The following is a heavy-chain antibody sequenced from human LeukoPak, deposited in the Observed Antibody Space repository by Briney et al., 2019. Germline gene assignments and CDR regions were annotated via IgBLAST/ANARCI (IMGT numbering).Heavy chain of an antibody. J-gene: IGHJ4*02. CDR1: GFTFSGFA. Sequence: PGGSLGLSCAASGFTFSGFAMVWVRQAPGKGLEWVSAVSGSGGSTYYADSVKGRFTISRDNSKNTLYLQMNTLRAEDTAIYYCVKSMGSVDFDYWGQGSLVTVSS. V-gene: IGHV3-23*01. D-gene: IGHD2/OR15-2a*01. CDR3: VKSMGSVDFDY. CDR2: VSGSGGST.